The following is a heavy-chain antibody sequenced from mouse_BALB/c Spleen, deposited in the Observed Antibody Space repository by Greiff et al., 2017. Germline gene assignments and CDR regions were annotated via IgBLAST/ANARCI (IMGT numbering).Heavy chain of an antibody. CDR1: GYSITSDYA. Sequence: EVKLVESGPGLVKPSQSLSLTCTVTGYSITSDYAWNWIRQFPGNKLAWMGYISYSGSTSYNPSLKSRISITRDTSKNQFFLQLNSVTTEDTATYYCARSGDYAYALDYWGQGTSVTVSS. J-gene: IGHJ4*01. V-gene: IGHV3-2*02. CDR3: ARSGDYAYALDY. CDR2: ISYSGST. D-gene: IGHD2-4*01.